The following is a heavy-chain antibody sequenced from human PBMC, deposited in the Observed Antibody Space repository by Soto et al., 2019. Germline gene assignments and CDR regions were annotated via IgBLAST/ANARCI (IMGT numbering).Heavy chain of an antibody. V-gene: IGHV4-30-4*01. CDR1: GGSISNGDYY. CDR2: IYYSGHT. D-gene: IGHD6-6*01. CDR3: ARQYRDGYDY. Sequence: QVQLQESGPGLVKPSQTLSLTCTVSGGSISNGDYYWNWIRQPPGKGLEWIGSIYYSGHTYYNPSLKSRVTISVNTSKNQFSLNLSSVTAADTAVYYCARQYRDGYDYWGQGTLVTVSS. J-gene: IGHJ4*02.